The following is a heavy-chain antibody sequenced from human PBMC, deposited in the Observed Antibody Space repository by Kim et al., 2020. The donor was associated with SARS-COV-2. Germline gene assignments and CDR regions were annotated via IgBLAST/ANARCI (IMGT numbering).Heavy chain of an antibody. J-gene: IGHJ6*02. CDR2: SSTNNGDI. D-gene: IGHD1-1*01. V-gene: IGHV1-18*01. CDR3: AREEWNGDFYVHAMDV. Sequence: ASVKVSCKASGYTFTKYGISWVRQAPGQGLEWMGWSSTNNGDIKYGEKFQGRVTLTIDRSTSTVYMEMKSLRFDDTAVYYCAREEWNGDFYVHAMDVWGQGTTLSVSS. CDR1: GYTFTKYG.